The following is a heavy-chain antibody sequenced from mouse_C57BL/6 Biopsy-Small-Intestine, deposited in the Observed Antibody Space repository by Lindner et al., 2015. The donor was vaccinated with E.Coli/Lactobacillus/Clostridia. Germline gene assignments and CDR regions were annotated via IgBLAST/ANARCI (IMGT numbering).Heavy chain of an antibody. CDR1: GYAFSNSW. Sequence: QLQESGPELVKPGASVKISCKASGYAFSNSWMNWVKQRPGKGLEWIGRIYPADGDTNYNGRFRDKATLTADKSSSTAYMQLISLTSEDSAVYFCTRSTLGREDYWGQGTTLTVSS. D-gene: IGHD4-1*01. V-gene: IGHV1-82*01. CDR3: TRSTLGREDY. J-gene: IGHJ2*01. CDR2: IYPADGDT.